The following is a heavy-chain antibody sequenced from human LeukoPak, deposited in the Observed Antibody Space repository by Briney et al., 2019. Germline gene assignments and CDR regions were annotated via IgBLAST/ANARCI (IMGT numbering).Heavy chain of an antibody. CDR3: ARSNYGGNQLGY. CDR2: ISGSGRTT. Sequence: PGGSLRLSCAVSGFTFSSYAMSWVRQAPGKGLEWVSAISGSGRTTYYADSVKGRFTISRDNAKNSLYLQMNSLRAEDTAVYYCARSNYGGNQLGYWGQGTLVTVSS. CDR1: GFTFSSYA. J-gene: IGHJ4*02. D-gene: IGHD4-17*01. V-gene: IGHV3-23*01.